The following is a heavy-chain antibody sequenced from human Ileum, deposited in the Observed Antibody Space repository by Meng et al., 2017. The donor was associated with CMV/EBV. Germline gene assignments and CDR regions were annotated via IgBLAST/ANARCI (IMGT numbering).Heavy chain of an antibody. D-gene: IGHD2-15*01. J-gene: IGHJ5*02. V-gene: IGHV4-38-2*02. CDR2: IFRTGTT. CDR3: TRGPRQAATSVGP. Sequence: SETLSLTCTVAGDSVSNGYYWGWIRQPPGKEPEFIGSIFRTGTTFVNPSLETRVSLSVDPPKNQFSLRLTSVTAADTAVYYCTRGPRQAATSVGPWGQGILVTVSS. CDR1: GDSVSNGYY.